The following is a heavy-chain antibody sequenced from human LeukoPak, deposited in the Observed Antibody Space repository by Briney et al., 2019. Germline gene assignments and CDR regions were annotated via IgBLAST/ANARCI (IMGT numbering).Heavy chain of an antibody. J-gene: IGHJ6*03. CDR3: ARGYGDYYYYYMDV. CDR1: GDSINSHQ. D-gene: IGHD4-17*01. Sequence: SETLSLTCTVAGDSINSHQWSWIRQPPGKGLEWIGNIHYSGSTYYNPSLKSRVTISVDTSRNQFSLTLGSVTAADTAVYYCARGYGDYYYYYMDVWGKGTTVTVSS. V-gene: IGHV4-59*04. CDR2: IHYSGST.